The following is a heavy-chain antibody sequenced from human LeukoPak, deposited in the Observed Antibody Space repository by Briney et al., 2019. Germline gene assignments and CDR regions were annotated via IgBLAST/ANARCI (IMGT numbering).Heavy chain of an antibody. Sequence: ASVKVSCKASGYTFTGYYMHWVRQAPGQGLEWMGWINPNSGDTNYAQKFQGRVTMPRDTSISTAYMELSRLRSDDTAVYYCAISTILRFSWFDPWGQGTLVTVSS. CDR2: INPNSGDT. J-gene: IGHJ5*02. V-gene: IGHV1-2*02. CDR1: GYTFTGYY. D-gene: IGHD3-3*01. CDR3: AISTILRFSWFDP.